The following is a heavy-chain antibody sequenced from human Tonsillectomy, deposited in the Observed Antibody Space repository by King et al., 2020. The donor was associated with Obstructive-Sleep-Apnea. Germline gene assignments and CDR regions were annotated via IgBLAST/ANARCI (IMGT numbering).Heavy chain of an antibody. D-gene: IGHD6-19*01. CDR2: ISGSGGNT. CDR1: GFTFSTYA. V-gene: IGHV3-23*04. J-gene: IGHJ1*01. Sequence: QLVQSGGDLVQPGGSLRLSCAASGFTFSTYAMSWVRQAPGKGLEWVSAISGSGGNTYYADSVKGRFTISRDNSKNTLFLQMNSLRAEDTAVYYCAKGTSGWYREYIQHWGQGTLVTVSS. CDR3: AKGTSGWYREYIQH.